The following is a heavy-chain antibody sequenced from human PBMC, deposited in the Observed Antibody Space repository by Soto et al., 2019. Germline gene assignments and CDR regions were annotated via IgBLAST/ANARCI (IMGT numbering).Heavy chain of an antibody. V-gene: IGHV4-38-2*01. J-gene: IGHJ4*02. D-gene: IGHD5-18*01. CDR2: IYHSGST. CDR1: GYSSSSGYY. CDR3: ARGYSYGPLYYFDY. Sequence: TDTLSLNCVVSGYSSSSGYYWGWIRQPPGKGLEWIGSIYHSGSTYYNPSLKSRVTISVDTSKNQFSLKLSSVTAADTAVYYCARGYSYGPLYYFDYWGQGTLVTVSS.